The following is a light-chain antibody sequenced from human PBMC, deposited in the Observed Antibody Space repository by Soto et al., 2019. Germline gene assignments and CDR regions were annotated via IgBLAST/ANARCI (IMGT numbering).Light chain of an antibody. V-gene: IGKV1-6*01. CDR3: QQSYSTWT. J-gene: IGKJ1*01. CDR1: QGIRND. Sequence: AIQMTQSPSSLSASVGDRVTITCRASQGIRNDLGWYQQKPGKAPKLLIYAASNLQSGVPSRFSGSGSGTDFILTISSLQPEDFATYYCQQSYSTWTFGQGTKVDIK. CDR2: AAS.